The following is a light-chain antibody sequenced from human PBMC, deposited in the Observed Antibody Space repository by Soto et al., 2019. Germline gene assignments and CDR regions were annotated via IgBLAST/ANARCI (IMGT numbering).Light chain of an antibody. J-gene: IGKJ1*01. CDR3: QNYNSAPRA. CDR1: PGISNY. V-gene: IGKV1-27*01. Sequence: DIQMTQSPSSLSASVGDTVTITCRASPGISNYLAWYQQKPGKVPKLLIYAASTLQSGVPSRFSSSGSGTDFTLIISSLQPEDVATYYCQNYNSAPRAFGQGTKVEIK. CDR2: AAS.